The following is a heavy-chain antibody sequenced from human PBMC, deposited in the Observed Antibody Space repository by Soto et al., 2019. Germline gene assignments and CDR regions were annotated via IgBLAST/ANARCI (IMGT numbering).Heavy chain of an antibody. V-gene: IGHV4-34*01. CDR1: GGSFSGYY. CDR2: INHSGST. CDR3: APRGGYCSSTSCSDNWFDP. D-gene: IGHD2-2*01. J-gene: IGHJ5*02. Sequence: SETLSLTCAVYGGSFSGYYWSWIRQPPGKGLEWIGEINHSGSTNYNPSLKSRVTISVDTSKNQFSLKLSSVTAADTAVYYCAPRGGYCSSTSCSDNWFDPWGQGTLVTVSS.